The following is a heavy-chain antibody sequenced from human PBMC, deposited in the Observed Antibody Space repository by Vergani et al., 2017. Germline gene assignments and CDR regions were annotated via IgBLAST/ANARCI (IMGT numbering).Heavy chain of an antibody. V-gene: IGHV4-34*01. D-gene: IGHD3-22*01. CDR1: GGSFSGYY. J-gene: IGHJ3*02. Sequence: QVQLQQWGAGLLQPSETLPLTCAVYGGSFSGYYWSWIRQPPGKGLEWIGEINHSGSTNYNPSLKSRVTISVDTSKNQFSLKLSSVTAADTAVYYCAREIYYDSSSYDAFDIWGQGTMVTVSS. CDR3: AREIYYDSSSYDAFDI. CDR2: INHSGST.